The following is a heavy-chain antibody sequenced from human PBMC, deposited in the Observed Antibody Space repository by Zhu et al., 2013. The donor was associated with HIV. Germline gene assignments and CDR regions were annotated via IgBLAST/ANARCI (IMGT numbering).Heavy chain of an antibody. V-gene: IGHV1-69*12. D-gene: IGHD6-13*01. CDR3: ARDMDYPAAGTLGNWFDP. CDR2: IIPIFGTA. Sequence: QVQLVQSGAEVKKPGSSVKVSCKASGGTFSSYAISWVRQAPGQGLEWMGGIIPIFGTANYAQKFQGRVTITADESTSTAYMELSSLRSEDTAVYYCARDMDYPAAGTLGNWFDPWGQGTLVTVSS. CDR1: GGTFSSYA. J-gene: IGHJ5*02.